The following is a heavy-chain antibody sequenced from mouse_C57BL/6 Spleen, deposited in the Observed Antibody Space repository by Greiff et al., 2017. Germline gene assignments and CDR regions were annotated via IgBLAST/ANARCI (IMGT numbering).Heavy chain of an antibody. J-gene: IGHJ4*01. CDR1: GFTFSSYA. D-gene: IGHD2-4*01. Sequence: EVKLVESGGGLVKPGGSLKLSCAASGFTFSSYAMSWVRQTPEKRLEWVATISDGGSYTYYPDNVKGRFTISRDNAKNNLYLQMSHLKSEDTAMYYCAREGYDYGGGNAMDYWGQGTSVTVSS. CDR2: ISDGGSYT. V-gene: IGHV5-4*01. CDR3: AREGYDYGGGNAMDY.